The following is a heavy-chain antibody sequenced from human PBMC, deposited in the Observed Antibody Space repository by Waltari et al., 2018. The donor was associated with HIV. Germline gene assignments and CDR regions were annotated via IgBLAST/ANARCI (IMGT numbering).Heavy chain of an antibody. CDR2: ISGSPSYI. Sequence: EVQLVESGGGLVKPGVSLRLSCATSGLPFSRYSMNLVRQAQGKGLEWVSSISGSPSYIYYADSVKGLFTISRDNAKNSLYLQMNSLRAEDTAVYYCARDPGGNYDSFAFDIWGQGTMVTVSS. CDR1: GLPFSRYS. V-gene: IGHV3-21*01. D-gene: IGHD3-22*01. J-gene: IGHJ3*02. CDR3: ARDPGGNYDSFAFDI.